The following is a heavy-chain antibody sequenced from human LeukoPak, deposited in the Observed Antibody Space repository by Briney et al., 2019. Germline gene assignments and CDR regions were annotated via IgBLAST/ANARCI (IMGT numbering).Heavy chain of an antibody. CDR3: ARGRAPVATNNYFDY. CDR1: GLTFSNYW. J-gene: IGHJ4*02. CDR2: INKDGSEK. V-gene: IGHV3-7*01. D-gene: IGHD5-12*01. Sequence: GGSLRLSCTASGLTFSNYWTTWVRQAPGKGLEWVATINKDGSEKHYVDSVRGRFTISRDNAKNSVFLQMNSLRVEDTAVYYCARGRAPVATNNYFDYWGQGTLVTVSS.